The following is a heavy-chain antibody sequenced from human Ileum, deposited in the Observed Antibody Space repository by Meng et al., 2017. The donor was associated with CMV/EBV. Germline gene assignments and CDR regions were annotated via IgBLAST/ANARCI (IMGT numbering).Heavy chain of an antibody. CDR3: ARDLRGFRNYQLYYYGMDV. Sequence: GGSLRLSCAASGFTFSSYWMHWVRQAPGKGLVWVSRINSDGSSTSYADSVKGRFTISRDNAKNTLYLQMNSLRAEDTAVYYCARDLRGFRNYQLYYYGMDVWGQGTTVTVSS. CDR2: INSDGSST. J-gene: IGHJ6*02. CDR1: GFTFSSYW. V-gene: IGHV3-74*01. D-gene: IGHD1-7*01.